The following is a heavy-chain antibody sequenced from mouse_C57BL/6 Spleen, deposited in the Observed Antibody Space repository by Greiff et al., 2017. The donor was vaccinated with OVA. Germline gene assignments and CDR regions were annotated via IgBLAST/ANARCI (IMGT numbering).Heavy chain of an antibody. V-gene: IGHV3-6*01. CDR2: ISYDGSN. CDR1: GYSITSGYY. CDR3: ARGYYGYDRYFDV. Sequence: EVQLQQSGPGLVKPSQSLSLTCSVTGYSITSGYYWNWIRQFPGNKLEWMGYISYDGSNNYNPSLKNRISITRDTSKNQFFLKLNSVTTEDTATYYCARGYYGYDRYFDVWGTGTTVTVSS. D-gene: IGHD2-2*01. J-gene: IGHJ1*03.